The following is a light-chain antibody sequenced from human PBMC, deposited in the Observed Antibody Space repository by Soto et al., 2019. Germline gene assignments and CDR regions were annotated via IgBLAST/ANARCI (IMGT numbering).Light chain of an antibody. CDR2: DVS. J-gene: IGKJ4*01. CDR1: QSVGNS. V-gene: IGKV3-11*01. CDR3: QHRKNWPPGAA. Sequence: EIVLTQSPATLSLSPGERATLSCRASQSVGNSLAWYRQRPGQAPSLLIYDVSTRATGIPARFSGSGSGTDFTLTISSLEHVDFAVYYCQHRKNWPPGAAFGGGTTVEIK.